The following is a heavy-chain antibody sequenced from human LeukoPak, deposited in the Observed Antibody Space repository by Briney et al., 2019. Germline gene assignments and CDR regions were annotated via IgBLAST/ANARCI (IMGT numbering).Heavy chain of an antibody. CDR3: ARVLIAVAGTPYYYYGMDV. V-gene: IGHV1-69*04. CDR2: IIPILGIA. Sequence: SVKVSCKASGGTFSGYAISWVRQAPGQGLEWMGRIIPILGIANYAQKFQGRVTITADKSTSTAYMELSSLRSEDTAVYYCARVLIAVAGTPYYYYGMDVWGQGTTVTVSS. D-gene: IGHD6-19*01. J-gene: IGHJ6*02. CDR1: GGTFSGYA.